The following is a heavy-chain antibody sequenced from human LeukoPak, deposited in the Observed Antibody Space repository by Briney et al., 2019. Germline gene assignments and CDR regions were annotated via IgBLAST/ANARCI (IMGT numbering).Heavy chain of an antibody. V-gene: IGHV3-21*04. J-gene: IGHJ4*02. Sequence: GGSLRLSCAASGFTFSSYSMNWVRQAPGKGLEWVSSISSSSSYIYYADSVKGRFTISRDNAKNSLYLQMNSLRAEDTAVYYCARETVKYSSSCPNYWGQGTLVTVSS. CDR2: ISSSSSYI. CDR1: GFTFSSYS. CDR3: ARETVKYSSSCPNY. D-gene: IGHD6-13*01.